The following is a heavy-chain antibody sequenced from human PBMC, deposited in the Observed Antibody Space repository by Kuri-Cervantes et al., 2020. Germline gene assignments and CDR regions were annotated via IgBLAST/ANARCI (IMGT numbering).Heavy chain of an antibody. D-gene: IGHD2-8*02. CDR2: ISYDGSNK. CDR3: ARDRAYWVVNGMDV. Sequence: GESLKISCTASGFTFNNYAMHWVRQAPGKGLEWVAVISYDGSNKYYADSVKGRFTISRDNSKNTLYLQMNSLRAEETAVYYCARDRAYWVVNGMDVWGQGTTVTVSS. CDR1: GFTFNNYA. V-gene: IGHV3-30-3*01. J-gene: IGHJ6*02.